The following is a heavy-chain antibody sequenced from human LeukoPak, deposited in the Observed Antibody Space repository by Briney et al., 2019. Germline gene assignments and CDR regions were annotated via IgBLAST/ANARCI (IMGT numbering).Heavy chain of an antibody. J-gene: IGHJ4*02. Sequence: ALVKVSCKASGYTFTSYYMHWVRQAPGQGLEWMGIINPSGGSTSYAQKFQGRVTMTRDTSTSTVYMELSSLRSEDTAVYYCASGGSDYGGNSGLGYWGQGTLVTVSS. CDR1: GYTFTSYY. V-gene: IGHV1-46*01. D-gene: IGHD4-23*01. CDR2: INPSGGST. CDR3: ASGGSDYGGNSGLGY.